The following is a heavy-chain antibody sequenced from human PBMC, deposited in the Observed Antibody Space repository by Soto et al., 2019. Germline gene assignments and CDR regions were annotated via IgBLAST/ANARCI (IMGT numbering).Heavy chain of an antibody. CDR3: ASFTARGSSRY. CDR2: ISSSSSTI. D-gene: IGHD2-15*01. CDR1: GFTFSSYS. J-gene: IGHJ4*02. V-gene: IGHV3-48*01. Sequence: GGSLRLSCAASGFTFSSYSMNWVRQAPGKGLEWVSYISSSSSTIYYADSVKGRFTISRDNAKNSLYLQMNSLRAEDTAVYYCASFTARGSSRYRGQGTLVTVSS.